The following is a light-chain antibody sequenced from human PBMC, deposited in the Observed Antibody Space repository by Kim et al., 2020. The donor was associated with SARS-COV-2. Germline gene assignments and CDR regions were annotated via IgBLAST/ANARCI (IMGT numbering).Light chain of an antibody. V-gene: IGKV1-39*01. J-gene: IGKJ4*01. CDR1: QSISSY. Sequence: DIQMTQSPSSLSASVGDRVTITCPASQSISSYLNWYQQKPGKAPKLLIYAASSLQSGVPSRFSGSGSGTDFTLTISSLQPEDFATYYCQQSYSTPFTFGGGTKLEI. CDR2: AAS. CDR3: QQSYSTPFT.